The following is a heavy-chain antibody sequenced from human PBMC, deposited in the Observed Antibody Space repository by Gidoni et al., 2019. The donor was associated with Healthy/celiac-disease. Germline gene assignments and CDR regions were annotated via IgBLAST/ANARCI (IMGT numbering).Heavy chain of an antibody. Sequence: EVQLVESGGGLVQPGGSLRLSWAASGFTFSRYSRNWVRQAPGKGLEWVSYISSSSSTIYYADSVKGRFTISRDNAKNSLYLQMNSLRAEDTAVYYCARVSYYDSSGPAFDPWGQGTLVTVSS. V-gene: IGHV3-48*04. CDR3: ARVSYYDSSGPAFDP. CDR2: ISSSSSTI. CDR1: GFTFSRYS. J-gene: IGHJ5*02. D-gene: IGHD3-22*01.